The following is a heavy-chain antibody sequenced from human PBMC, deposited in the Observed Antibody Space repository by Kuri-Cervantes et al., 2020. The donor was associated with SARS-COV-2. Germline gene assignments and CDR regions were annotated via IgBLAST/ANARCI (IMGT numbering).Heavy chain of an antibody. J-gene: IGHJ4*02. D-gene: IGHD2-21*02. Sequence: GESLKISCAASGFTFSSYAMHWVRQAPGKGLEWVAVISYDGSNKYYADSVKGRFTISRDNSKNTLYLQMNSLRAEDTAVYYCARTAKTGQLRDYWGQGTLVTVSS. CDR3: ARTAKTGQLRDY. CDR2: ISYDGSNK. CDR1: GFTFSSYA. V-gene: IGHV3-30-3*01.